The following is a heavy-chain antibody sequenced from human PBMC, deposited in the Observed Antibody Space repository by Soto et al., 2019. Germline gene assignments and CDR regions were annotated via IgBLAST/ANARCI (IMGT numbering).Heavy chain of an antibody. CDR3: ARRSCSGGSCLVYFDY. J-gene: IGHJ4*02. D-gene: IGHD2-15*01. CDR1: GYTFTNYW. Sequence: GESLKISCKGSGYTFTNYWIGWVRQMPGKGLEWMGIIYPGDSYTTYNPSFQGQVTISAGKSINTAYLQWSSLKASDTGMYYCARRSCSGGSCLVYFDYWGQGALVTVSS. CDR2: IYPGDSYT. V-gene: IGHV5-51*01.